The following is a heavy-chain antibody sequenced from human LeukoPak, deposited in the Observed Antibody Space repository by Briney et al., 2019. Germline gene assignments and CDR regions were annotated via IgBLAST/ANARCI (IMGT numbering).Heavy chain of an antibody. V-gene: IGHV2-5*02. J-gene: IGHJ4*02. CDR3: VHSKPSVWTFDYHNSGYYYFDY. CDR2: IYWDDDK. Sequence: SGPTLVEPTQTLTLTCSFSGFSLSTSGVAVGWIRQPPGKALEWLALIYWDDDKDYSPSLKSRLTITKDTSKNQVVLTMTNMDPVDTATYFCVHSKPSVWTFDYHNSGYYYFDYWGQGSLVTVSS. CDR1: GFSLSTSGVA. D-gene: IGHD3-22*01.